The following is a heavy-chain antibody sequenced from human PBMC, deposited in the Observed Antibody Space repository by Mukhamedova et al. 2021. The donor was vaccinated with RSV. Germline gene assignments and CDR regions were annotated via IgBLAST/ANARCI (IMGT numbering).Heavy chain of an antibody. Sequence: IRQPPGKGLEWIGSVYYSGSTYYNPSLMGRVTISVDTSSNQFSLKLTSVTAADTSVYYCARHGEDTRGLYRWEQGRYFDSWGQGT. CDR3: ARHGEDTRGLYRWEQGRYFDS. CDR2: VYYSGST. D-gene: IGHD1-26*01. J-gene: IGHJ4*02. V-gene: IGHV4-39*01.